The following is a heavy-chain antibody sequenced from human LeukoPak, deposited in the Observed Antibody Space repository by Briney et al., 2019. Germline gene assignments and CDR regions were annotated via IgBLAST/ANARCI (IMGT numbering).Heavy chain of an antibody. CDR1: GYSSTRHG. D-gene: IGHD4-17*01. CDR2: MSAYNGNT. J-gene: IGHJ4*02. Sequence: GVSVKVSCKASGYSSTRHGINWVRQAPGQGLEWMGWMSAYNGNTNYAQKVQGRVTMTTDTSTSTAYMELRSLKSDDTAVYYCAREGGYDYGDYRGSNYFDYWGQGTLVTVSS. CDR3: AREGGYDYGDYRGSNYFDY. V-gene: IGHV1-18*01.